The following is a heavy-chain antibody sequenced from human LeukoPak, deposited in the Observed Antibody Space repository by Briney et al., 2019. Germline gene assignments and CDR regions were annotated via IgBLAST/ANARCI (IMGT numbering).Heavy chain of an antibody. D-gene: IGHD3-10*01. CDR1: GFTFSSYG. CDR2: IWYDGSNK. J-gene: IGHJ4*02. Sequence: PGGSLRLSCAASGFTFSSYGMHWVRQAPGKGLEWVAVIWYDGSNKYYADSVKGRFTISRDNSKNTLYLQMNSLRVEDTAVYYCARDLLLWFGELSSAIDYWGQGTLVTVSS. V-gene: IGHV3-33*01. CDR3: ARDLLLWFGELSSAIDY.